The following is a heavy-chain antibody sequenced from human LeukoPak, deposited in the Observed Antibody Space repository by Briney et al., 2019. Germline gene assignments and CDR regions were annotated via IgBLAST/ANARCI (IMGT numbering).Heavy chain of an antibody. CDR3: AILQGWFDP. Sequence: PSETLSLTCTVSGCSISSSSYYWGWIRQPPGKGLEWSGSIYYSGSTYYNASLKSRVTISVDTSKNQFSLKLSSVTAADTAVYYCAILQGWFDPWGQGTLVTVSS. CDR2: IYYSGST. J-gene: IGHJ5*02. V-gene: IGHV4-39*01. CDR1: GCSISSSSYY.